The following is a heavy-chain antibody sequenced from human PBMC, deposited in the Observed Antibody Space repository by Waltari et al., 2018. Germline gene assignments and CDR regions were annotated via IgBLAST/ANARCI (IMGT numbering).Heavy chain of an antibody. CDR3: ARHPTGTAAVDY. Sequence: QVQLQESGSGLMKPSQTLSLTCTVSGGSISSGDSSWSWTRQPPGQGLAWVGYISYSGSTYYNPSLTTRVIMLSDTSKNPFSLTHRSVTAADTAVYSWARHPTGTAAVDYWGQGTLVTVSS. D-gene: IGHD1-1*01. CDR1: GGSISSGDSS. V-gene: IGHV4-30-4*08. J-gene: IGHJ4*02. CDR2: ISYSGST.